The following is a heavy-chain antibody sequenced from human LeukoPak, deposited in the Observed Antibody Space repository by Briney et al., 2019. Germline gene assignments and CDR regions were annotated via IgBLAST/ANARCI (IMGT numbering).Heavy chain of an antibody. CDR3: VRDFNWAFDY. J-gene: IGHJ4*02. Sequence: SQTLSLTCAISGDSISSKSVSWGWVRQSPSRGLEWLGRTRYRSTLNTFYSLYVEVRITINAVTSRNDVSLRPSSVTPEDTALYYCVRDFNWAFDYWGQGTLVTVSS. CDR2: TRYRSTLNT. D-gene: IGHD3-16*01. V-gene: IGHV6-1*01. CDR1: GDSISSKSVS.